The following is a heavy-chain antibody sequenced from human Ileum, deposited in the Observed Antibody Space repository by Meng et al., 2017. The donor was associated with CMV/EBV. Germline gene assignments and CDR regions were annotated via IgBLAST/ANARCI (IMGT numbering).Heavy chain of an antibody. J-gene: IGHJ2*01. CDR3: ASPSSSPGPFDL. CDR2: IWYDGSNK. CDR1: GFTFSGYG. D-gene: IGHD1-14*01. V-gene: IGHV3-33*01. Sequence: WVGSGFTFSGYGFHWVRQAPGKGLEWVAVIWYDGSNKYYADSVRGRFIISRDNSKNTVYLQMNSLRAEDTAVYYCASPSSSPGPFDLWGRGTLVTVSS.